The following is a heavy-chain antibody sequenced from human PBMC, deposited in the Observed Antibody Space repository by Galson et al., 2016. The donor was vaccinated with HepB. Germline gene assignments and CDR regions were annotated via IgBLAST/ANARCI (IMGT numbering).Heavy chain of an antibody. CDR1: GFTFSTYA. CDR3: AKGAVGVGASDY. Sequence: LRLSCAASGFTFSTYAMTWVRQAPGKGLEWVSTISGPGGGTFYADSVKGRFTISRDNSRNTLYLQINSLRAEDTAVYYCAKGAVGVGASDYWGQGTLVTVSS. V-gene: IGHV3-23*01. CDR2: ISGPGGGT. J-gene: IGHJ4*02. D-gene: IGHD1-26*01.